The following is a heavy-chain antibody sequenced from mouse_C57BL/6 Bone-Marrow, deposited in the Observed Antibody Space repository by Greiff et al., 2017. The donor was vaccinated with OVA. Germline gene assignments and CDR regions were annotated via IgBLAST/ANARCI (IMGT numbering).Heavy chain of an antibody. CDR3: ARTATVVAKGAMDY. D-gene: IGHD1-1*01. CDR2: IDPSDSET. Sequence: VQLQQSGAELVRPGSSVKLSCKASGYTFTSYWMHWVKQRPIQGLEWIGNIDPSDSETHYNQKFKDKATLTVDKSSSTAYMQLSSLTSEDSAVYYCARTATVVAKGAMDYWGQGTSVTVSS. CDR1: GYTFTSYW. J-gene: IGHJ4*01. V-gene: IGHV1-52*01.